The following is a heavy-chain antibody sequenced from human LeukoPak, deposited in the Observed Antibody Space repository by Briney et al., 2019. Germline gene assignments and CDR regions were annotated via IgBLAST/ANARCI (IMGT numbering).Heavy chain of an antibody. Sequence: ASVKVSCKASGGTFSSYAISWVRQAPGQGLEWMGGIIPIFGTANYAQKFQGRVTITTDESTSTAYMELSSLRSEDTAVYYCARGAGDSSGYYSSDYWGQGTLVTVSS. D-gene: IGHD3-22*01. CDR2: IIPIFGTA. CDR1: GGTFSSYA. CDR3: ARGAGDSSGYYSSDY. V-gene: IGHV1-69*05. J-gene: IGHJ4*02.